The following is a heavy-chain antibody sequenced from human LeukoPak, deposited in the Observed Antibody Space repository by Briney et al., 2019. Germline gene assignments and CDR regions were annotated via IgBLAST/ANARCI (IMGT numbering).Heavy chain of an antibody. J-gene: IGHJ6*02. Sequence: PSETLSLTCTVSGGSISSSSYYWGWIRQPPGKGLEWIGSIYYSGGTYYNPSLKSRVTISVDTSKNQFSLKLSSVTAADTAVYYCARSMSYYYDSSGYYARYYYGMDVWGQGTTVTVSS. D-gene: IGHD3-22*01. CDR1: GGSISSSSYY. CDR2: IYYSGGT. CDR3: ARSMSYYYDSSGYYARYYYGMDV. V-gene: IGHV4-39*01.